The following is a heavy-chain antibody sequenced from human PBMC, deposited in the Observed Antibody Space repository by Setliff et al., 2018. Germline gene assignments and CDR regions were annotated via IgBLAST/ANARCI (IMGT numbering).Heavy chain of an antibody. CDR1: GYTFTRYY. CDR2: INVSGGSA. J-gene: IGHJ4*02. Sequence: ASVKVSCKASGYTFTRYYMYWVRQAPGQGLEWMGIINVSGGSASYAEKFQGRVTVTTDTSTTTAYMELRSLRADDTAVYYCARINFYVSSGHYYAPELWGQGTTVTVSS. CDR3: ARINFYVSSGHYYAPEL. D-gene: IGHD3-22*01. V-gene: IGHV1-46*01.